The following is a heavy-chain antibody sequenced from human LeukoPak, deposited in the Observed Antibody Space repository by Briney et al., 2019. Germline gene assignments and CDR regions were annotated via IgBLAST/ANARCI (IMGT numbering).Heavy chain of an antibody. V-gene: IGHV1-18*01. J-gene: IGHJ4*02. CDR2: ISAYNGNT. D-gene: IGHD3-10*01. CDR1: GYTFTSYG. Sequence: ASVKVSCKASGYTFTSYGISWVRQAPGQGLEWLGWISAYNGNTNYAQKLQGRVTMTTDTSTSTAYMELRSLRSDDTAVYYCARWGAYYGSGSFFYWGQGTLVTVSS. CDR3: ARWGAYYGSGSFFY.